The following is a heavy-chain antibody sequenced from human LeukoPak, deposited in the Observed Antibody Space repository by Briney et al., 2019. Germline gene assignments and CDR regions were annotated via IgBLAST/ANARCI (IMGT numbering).Heavy chain of an antibody. J-gene: IGHJ4*02. D-gene: IGHD3-9*01. CDR3: AKDTSVLRPRTSFDY. CDR2: ISGRGGGT. CDR1: GFTFSSYA. V-gene: IGHV3-23*01. Sequence: QPGGSLRLSCAASGFTFSSYAMSWVRQAPGKGLEWVSAISGRGGGTYYADSVKGRFTISRDNSKNTLYLQMNSLRAEDTAVYYCAKDTSVLRPRTSFDYWGQGTLVTVSS.